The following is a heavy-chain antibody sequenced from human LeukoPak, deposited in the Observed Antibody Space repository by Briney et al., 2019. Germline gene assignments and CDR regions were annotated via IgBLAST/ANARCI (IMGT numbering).Heavy chain of an antibody. Sequence: QPGGSLRLSCAASGFTFNSYATSWVRQAPGKGLEWVSAISGSGGSTYYADSMRGRFTISRDNSKNTLYLQMNSLRAEDTAVYYCAKTPGYTTVTSHDYWGQGTLVTVSS. J-gene: IGHJ4*02. CDR2: ISGSGGST. D-gene: IGHD4-17*01. V-gene: IGHV3-23*01. CDR1: GFTFNSYA. CDR3: AKTPGYTTVTSHDY.